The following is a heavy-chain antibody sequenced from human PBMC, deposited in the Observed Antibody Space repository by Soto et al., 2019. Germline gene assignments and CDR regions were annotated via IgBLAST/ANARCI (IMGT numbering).Heavy chain of an antibody. CDR2: IHWDDEK. CDR1: GFSLNTRGVG. D-gene: IGHD6-19*01. J-gene: IGHJ4*02. CDR3: AYSPFARGSGWNFDF. V-gene: IGHV2-5*02. Sequence: QITLKESGPTLVIPTQTLTLTCTFSGFSLNTRGVGVGWIRQPPGKALEWVALIHWDDEKRYSPSLRNTLTINKDTSKNHLVLTITNMHHVDTSTYYCAYSPFARGSGWNFDFWGQGILVTVSS.